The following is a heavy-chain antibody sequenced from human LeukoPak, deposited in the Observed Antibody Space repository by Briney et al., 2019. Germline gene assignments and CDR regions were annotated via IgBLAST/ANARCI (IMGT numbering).Heavy chain of an antibody. V-gene: IGHV4-34*01. J-gene: IGHJ4*02. Sequence: SETLSLTCAVYGGSFSGYYWSWIRQPPGKGLEWIGEINHSGSTNYNPSLKSRVTISVDTSKNQFSLKLSSVTAADTAVYYCARRAMHGYSNGSPYYFDYWGQGTLVTVSS. CDR1: GGSFSGYY. CDR3: ARRAMHGYSNGSPYYFDY. D-gene: IGHD6-25*01. CDR2: INHSGST.